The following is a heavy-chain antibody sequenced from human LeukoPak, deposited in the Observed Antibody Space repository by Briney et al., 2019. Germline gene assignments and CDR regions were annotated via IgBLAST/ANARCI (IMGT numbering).Heavy chain of an antibody. CDR3: ARDVYCSGGNCYGYYYYGMDV. J-gene: IGHJ6*02. V-gene: IGHV3-21*01. CDR2: ISSSSNYI. Sequence: GGSLRLSCAASGFTFSSYTINWVRQAPGKGLEWVSSISSSSNYIYYADSVKGRFTISRDNAKKSLYLQMNSLSAEDTAVYYCARDVYCSGGNCYGYYYYGMDVWGQGTMVTVSS. CDR1: GFTFSSYT. D-gene: IGHD2-15*01.